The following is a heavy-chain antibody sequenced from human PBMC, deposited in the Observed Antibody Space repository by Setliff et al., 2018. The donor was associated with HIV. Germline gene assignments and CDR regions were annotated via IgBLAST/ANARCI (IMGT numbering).Heavy chain of an antibody. V-gene: IGHV5-51*01. J-gene: IGHJ4*02. CDR1: GYSFTNYW. CDR2: IYPGDSVT. Sequence: GESLKISCKASGYSFTNYWIGWVRQMPGKGLEWIGVIYPGDSVTRYGPSFQGQVSISAHTSITTAYLQWSSLKVSDTAMYYCTRRRRAPGIEDLEAYWGQGTLVTGSA. CDR3: TRRRRAPGIEDLEAY. D-gene: IGHD3-10*01.